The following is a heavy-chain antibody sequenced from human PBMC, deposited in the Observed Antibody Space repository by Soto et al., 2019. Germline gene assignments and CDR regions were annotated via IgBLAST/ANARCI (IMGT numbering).Heavy chain of an antibody. J-gene: IGHJ3*02. CDR1: GYSITGGYY. CDR3: ARYDANLYYYDRSGPHAFDI. Sequence: SETLSLTCAVSGYSITGGYYCGCFRQPPGKGLEWIGSIYHSGHTYYNPSLRSRFTISIDTSKSHFSLKVSSVSAADTAVYYCARYDANLYYYDRSGPHAFDIWGQGTMVTVSS. D-gene: IGHD3-22*01. CDR2: IYHSGHT. V-gene: IGHV4-38-2*01.